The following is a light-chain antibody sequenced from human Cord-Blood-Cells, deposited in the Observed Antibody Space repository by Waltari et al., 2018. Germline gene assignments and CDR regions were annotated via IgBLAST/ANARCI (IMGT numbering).Light chain of an antibody. CDR1: QSVSSN. CDR3: QQYNNWYS. V-gene: IGKV3-15*01. CDR2: GAS. Sequence: IVMTQSPATLSVSPGERATLSCRASQSVSSNLAWYQQKPGQAPRLLIYGASTRATGIPARFSGSGSGTEFTLTISSLQYEDFAVYYCQQYNNWYSFGQGTKLEIK. J-gene: IGKJ2*03.